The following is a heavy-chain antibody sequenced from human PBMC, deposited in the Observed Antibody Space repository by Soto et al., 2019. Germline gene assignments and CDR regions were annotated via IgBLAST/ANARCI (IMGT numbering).Heavy chain of an antibody. CDR3: ARGAGRYCTNGVCSYLDY. Sequence: QVQLVQSGAEVKKPGSSVKVSCKASGGTFSSYAISWVRQAPGHGLEWMGGIIPIFGTANYAPKCQGRVTITADESTSTAYMELSSLRSEDTAVYYCARGAGRYCTNGVCSYLDYWGQGTLVTVSS. CDR2: IIPIFGTA. CDR1: GGTFSSYA. J-gene: IGHJ4*02. V-gene: IGHV1-69*01. D-gene: IGHD2-8*01.